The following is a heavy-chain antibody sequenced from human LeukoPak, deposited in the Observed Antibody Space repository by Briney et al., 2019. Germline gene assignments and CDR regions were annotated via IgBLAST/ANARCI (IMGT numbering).Heavy chain of an antibody. J-gene: IGHJ4*02. CDR2: IYYSGST. CDR1: GGSISSYY. Sequence: SETLSLTCTVSGGSISSYYWSWIRQPPGKGLEWIGYIYYSGSTYYNPSLKSRVTISVDTSKNQFSLKLSSVTATDTAVYYCARFRHGTDYWGQGTLVTVSS. CDR3: ARFRHGTDY. V-gene: IGHV4-59*12. D-gene: IGHD1-14*01.